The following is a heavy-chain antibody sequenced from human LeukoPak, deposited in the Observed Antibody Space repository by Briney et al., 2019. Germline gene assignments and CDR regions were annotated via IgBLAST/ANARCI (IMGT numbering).Heavy chain of an antibody. CDR3: ARRSIAVYYFDY. CDR1: GGSISSSTYY. CDR2: IYYSGST. J-gene: IGHJ4*02. V-gene: IGHV4-39*01. Sequence: SETLSLTCTVSGGSISSSTYYWGWIRQPPGKGPEWIGSIYYSGSTHYNPSLKSRVTISVDTSKNQFSLKLSSVTAADTAVYYCARRSIAVYYFDYWGQGTLVTVSS. D-gene: IGHD6-19*01.